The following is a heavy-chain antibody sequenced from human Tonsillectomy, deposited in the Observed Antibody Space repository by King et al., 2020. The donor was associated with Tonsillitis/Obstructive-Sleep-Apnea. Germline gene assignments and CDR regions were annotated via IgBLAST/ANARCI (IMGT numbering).Heavy chain of an antibody. V-gene: IGHV5-51*01. CDR1: GYSFTSYW. CDR2: IYPGDSDT. Sequence: VQLVESGAEVKKPGESLKISCKGSGYSFTSYWIGWVRQMPGKGLEWMGIIYPGDSDTRYSPSFQGQVTISADKSISTAYLQWSSLKASDTAMYYCARSPLSACSSTSCHPYFDYWGQGTLVTVSS. D-gene: IGHD2-2*01. CDR3: ARSPLSACSSTSCHPYFDY. J-gene: IGHJ4*02.